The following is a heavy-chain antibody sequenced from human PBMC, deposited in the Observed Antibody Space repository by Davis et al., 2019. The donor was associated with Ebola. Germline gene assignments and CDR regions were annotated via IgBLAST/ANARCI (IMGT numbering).Heavy chain of an antibody. V-gene: IGHV4-30-2*01. CDR1: GGSISSGGYS. CDR3: ARHGDMVYAEWWFDP. Sequence: PSETLSLTCAVSGGSISSGGYSWSWIRQPPGKGLEWIGYIYHSGSTYYNPSLQSRVTISIDTSKYQISLKLSSVTAADTAVYYCARHGDMVYAEWWFDPWGQGTLVTVSS. CDR2: IYHSGST. D-gene: IGHD2-8*01. J-gene: IGHJ5*02.